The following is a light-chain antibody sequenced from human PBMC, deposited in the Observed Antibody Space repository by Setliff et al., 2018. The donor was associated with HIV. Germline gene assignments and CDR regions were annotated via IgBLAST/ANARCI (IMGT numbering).Light chain of an antibody. CDR2: STS. V-gene: IGLV8-61*01. J-gene: IGLJ3*02. CDR3: VLYMVYMNGGIWV. Sequence: VVTQEPSFSVSPGGTVTLTCGLSSGSVSTSNYPSWYQQTPGQAPRTLIYSTSTRSSGVPDRFSGSIVGNKAALTITGAQADDESDYYCVLYMVYMNGGIWVFGGGTKVTVL. CDR1: SGSVSTSNY.